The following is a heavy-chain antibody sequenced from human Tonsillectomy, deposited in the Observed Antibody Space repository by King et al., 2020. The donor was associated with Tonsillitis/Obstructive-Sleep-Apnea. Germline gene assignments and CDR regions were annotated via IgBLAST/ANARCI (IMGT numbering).Heavy chain of an antibody. J-gene: IGHJ3*02. D-gene: IGHD3-10*01. CDR3: ARHSSLWFGELRGAFDI. V-gene: IGHV5-10-1*01. CDR2: IDPSDSYT. CDR1: GYSFTSYW. Sequence: VQLVESGAEVKKPGESLRISCKGSGYSFTSYWISWVRQMPGKGLEWMGRIDPSDSYTNYSPSFQGHVTISADKSISTAYLPWSSLKASDTAMYYCARHSSLWFGELRGAFDIWGQGTMVTVSS.